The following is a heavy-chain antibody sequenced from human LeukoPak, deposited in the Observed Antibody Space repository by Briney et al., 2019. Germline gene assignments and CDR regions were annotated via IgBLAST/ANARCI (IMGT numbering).Heavy chain of an antibody. CDR3: AKGHPNYYDNSGYDY. J-gene: IGHJ4*02. CDR2: VSGTGETT. CDR1: GFPPGSYA. D-gene: IGHD3-22*01. Sequence: TGESLRLSCAASGFPPGSYAMSWVRQAPGKGLEWVSTVSGTGETTYYADSVKGRFNISRDNSKNTLYLQMNSLRPDDTAIYYCAKGHPNYYDNSGYDYWGQGTLVTVSS. V-gene: IGHV3-23*01.